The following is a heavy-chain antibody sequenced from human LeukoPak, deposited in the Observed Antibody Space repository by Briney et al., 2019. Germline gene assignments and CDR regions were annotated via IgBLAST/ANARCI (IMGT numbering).Heavy chain of an antibody. D-gene: IGHD2-21*01. V-gene: IGHV4-34*01. CDR1: GGSFSGYD. CDR2: INHSGST. Sequence: SETLSLTCAVYGGSFSGYDWSWIRQPPGKGLEWIGEINHSGSTNYNPSLKSRVTISVDTSKNQFSLKLSSVTAADTAVYYCARAHLWRGAFDIWGQGTMVTVSS. J-gene: IGHJ3*02. CDR3: ARAHLWRGAFDI.